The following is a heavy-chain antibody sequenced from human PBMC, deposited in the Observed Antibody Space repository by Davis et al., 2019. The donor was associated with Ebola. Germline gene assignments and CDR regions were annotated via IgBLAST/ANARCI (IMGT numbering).Heavy chain of an antibody. CDR2: IKQDGSEK. CDR3: ARDYRYFDY. CDR1: GFTFSSYW. D-gene: IGHD1-14*01. Sequence: GESLKISCAASGFTFSSYWMSWVRQAPGKGLEWVANIKQDGSEKYYVDSVKGRFTISRDNAKNSLYLQMNSLRAEDTAVYYCARDYRYFDYWGQGTLVTVSS. V-gene: IGHV3-7*01. J-gene: IGHJ4*02.